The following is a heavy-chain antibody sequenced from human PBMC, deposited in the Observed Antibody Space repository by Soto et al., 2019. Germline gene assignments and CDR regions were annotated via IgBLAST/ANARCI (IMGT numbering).Heavy chain of an antibody. Sequence: EVQLVESGGGLVQPGGSLKLSCAASGFTFSGSAMHWVRQASGKGLEWVGRIRSKLNNYATAYAASVKGRFTISRDDSKNTAYLQMNSLKTEGTAVCYCTSLYDSSGYYPYWGQGTLVTVSS. D-gene: IGHD3-22*01. CDR3: TSLYDSSGYYPY. V-gene: IGHV3-73*02. CDR2: IRSKLNNYAT. CDR1: GFTFSGSA. J-gene: IGHJ4*02.